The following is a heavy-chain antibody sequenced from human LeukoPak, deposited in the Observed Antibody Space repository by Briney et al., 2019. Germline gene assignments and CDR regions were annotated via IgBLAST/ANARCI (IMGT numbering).Heavy chain of an antibody. Sequence: SETLSLTCTVSGGSISSSSTYWGWIRQPPGKGLEWIGSIYYSGSTYYSPSLKSRITISVDTSKNQSSLKLSSVTAADTAVYYCASQYDSSGYYYFDYWGQGTLVTVSS. CDR3: ASQYDSSGYYYFDY. CDR1: GGSISSSSTY. J-gene: IGHJ4*02. D-gene: IGHD3-22*01. V-gene: IGHV4-39*01. CDR2: IYYSGST.